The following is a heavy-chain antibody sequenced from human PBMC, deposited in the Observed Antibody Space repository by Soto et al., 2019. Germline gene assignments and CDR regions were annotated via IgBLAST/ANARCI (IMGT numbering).Heavy chain of an antibody. CDR2: ISYDGTNK. V-gene: IGHV3-30-3*01. Sequence: GGSLRLSCVASGFSFSISPMHWVRQAPGKGPGWVALISYDGTNKFYADSVKGRFTISRDNSKSTLYLQVDSLRPEDAAVYYCARDPKTSGGQHWAFNYFDSWGQGTLVTVSS. CDR3: ARDPKTSGGQHWAFNYFDS. D-gene: IGHD7-27*01. J-gene: IGHJ4*02. CDR1: GFSFSISP.